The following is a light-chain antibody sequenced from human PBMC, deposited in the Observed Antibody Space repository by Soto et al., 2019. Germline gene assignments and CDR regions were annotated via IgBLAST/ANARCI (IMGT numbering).Light chain of an antibody. CDR1: SSDVGGYNY. V-gene: IGLV2-14*01. J-gene: IGLJ1*01. CDR3: SSYIGSSSYV. CDR2: DVS. Sequence: QSVLTQPASVSGSPGQSITISCTGTSSDVGGYNYVSWYQQRPGKAPKLMIYDVSSRPSGVSNRFSGSKSGNTASLTISGLQAEDEADYYCSSYIGSSSYVFGTGTKVTVL.